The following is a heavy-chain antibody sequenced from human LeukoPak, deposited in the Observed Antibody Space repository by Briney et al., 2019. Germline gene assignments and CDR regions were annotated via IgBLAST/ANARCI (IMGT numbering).Heavy chain of an antibody. V-gene: IGHV4-39*07. CDR2: IYYSGST. Sequence: SETLSLTCAVSVGSITTTTYYWGWIRQPPGKGLEWIGSIYYSGSTYYNPSLKSRVTISVDTSKNQFSLKLSSVTAADTAVYYCARASTYYDILTGYYSGKYYFDYWVQGTLVTVSS. CDR3: ARASTYYDILTGYYSGKYYFDY. D-gene: IGHD3-9*01. CDR1: VGSITTTTYY. J-gene: IGHJ4*02.